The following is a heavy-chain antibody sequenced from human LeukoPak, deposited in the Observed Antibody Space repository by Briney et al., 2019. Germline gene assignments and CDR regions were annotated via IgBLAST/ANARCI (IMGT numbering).Heavy chain of an antibody. D-gene: IGHD3-22*01. CDR3: ARDHDSSGYYLPPYYYYGMDV. V-gene: IGHV3-48*03. J-gene: IGHJ6*02. CDR2: ISSGGSTV. CDR1: GFTFSSYE. Sequence: GGSLRLSCAASGFTFSSYEMNWVRQAPGKGLEWVSYISSGGSTVYYADSVKGRFTISRDNAKNSLYLQMNSLRAEDTAVYYCARDHDSSGYYLPPYYYYGMDVWGQGTTVTVSS.